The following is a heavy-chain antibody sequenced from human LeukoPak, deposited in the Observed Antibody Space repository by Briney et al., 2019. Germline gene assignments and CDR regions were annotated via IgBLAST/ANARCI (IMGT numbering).Heavy chain of an antibody. Sequence: ASVKVSCKASGYTFTSYAMHWVRQAPGQRPEWMGWINAGNGNTKYSQKFQGRVTITRDTSASTAYMELSSLRSEDTAVYYCARGHPRDSGYPDYWGQGTLVTVSS. CDR3: ARGHPRDSGYPDY. J-gene: IGHJ4*02. CDR1: GYTFTSYA. V-gene: IGHV1-3*01. D-gene: IGHD3-22*01. CDR2: INAGNGNT.